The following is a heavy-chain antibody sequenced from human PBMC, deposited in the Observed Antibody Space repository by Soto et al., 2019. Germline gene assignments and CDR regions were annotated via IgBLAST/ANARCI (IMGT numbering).Heavy chain of an antibody. J-gene: IGHJ4*02. Sequence: PSETLSLTCAVYGGSFSGYIWTWIRQTPGKGLEWIGYIYYSGSTNYNPSLKSRVTISVDTSKNQFSLELSSVTAADTAVYYCARRYSRNFDYWGQGTLVTVSS. CDR1: GGSFSGYI. CDR3: ARRYSRNFDY. V-gene: IGHV4-59*01. CDR2: IYYSGST. D-gene: IGHD6-13*01.